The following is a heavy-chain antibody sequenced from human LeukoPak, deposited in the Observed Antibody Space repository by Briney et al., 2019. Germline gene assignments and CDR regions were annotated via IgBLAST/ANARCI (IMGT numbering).Heavy chain of an antibody. Sequence: SVKVSCKASGGTFSSYAISWVRQAPGQGLEWMGGIIPIFGTANYAQKFQGRVTITTDESTSTAYMELRSLRSEDTAVYYCARSGGQPYYFDYWGQGTLVTVSS. CDR3: ARSGGQPYYFDY. D-gene: IGHD5-12*01. J-gene: IGHJ4*02. CDR1: GGTFSSYA. CDR2: IIPIFGTA. V-gene: IGHV1-69*05.